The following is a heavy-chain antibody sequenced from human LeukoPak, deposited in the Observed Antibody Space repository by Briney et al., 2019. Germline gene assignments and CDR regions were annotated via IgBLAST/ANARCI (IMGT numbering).Heavy chain of an antibody. CDR3: AKFPRGYYDSSGYYATRDY. J-gene: IGHJ4*02. CDR1: GFTFSSYG. Sequence: GGSLRLPCAASGFTFSSYGMHWVRQAPGKGLEWVAFIRYDGSNKYYADSVKGRFTISRDNSKNTLYLQMNSLRAEDTAVYYCAKFPRGYYDSSGYYATRDYWGQGTLVTVSS. V-gene: IGHV3-30*02. CDR2: IRYDGSNK. D-gene: IGHD3-22*01.